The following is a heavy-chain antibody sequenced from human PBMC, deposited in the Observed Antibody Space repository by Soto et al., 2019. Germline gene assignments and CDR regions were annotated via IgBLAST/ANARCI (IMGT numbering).Heavy chain of an antibody. Sequence: PSETLSLTCTVSGGSISSGDYYWSWIRQPPGKGLEWIGYIYYSGSTYYNPSLKSRVAISVDTSKNQFSLKLSSVTAADTAVYYCARDRYYDSSESYWWFDPWGQGTLVTSPQ. J-gene: IGHJ5*02. CDR3: ARDRYYDSSESYWWFDP. V-gene: IGHV4-30-4*01. CDR2: IYYSGST. CDR1: GGSISSGDYY. D-gene: IGHD3-22*01.